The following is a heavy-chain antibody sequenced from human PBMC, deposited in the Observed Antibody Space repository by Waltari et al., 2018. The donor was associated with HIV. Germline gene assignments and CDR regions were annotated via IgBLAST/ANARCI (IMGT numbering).Heavy chain of an antibody. V-gene: IGHV3-30*18. Sequence: QVQLVESGGGVVQPGRSLRLSCAASGFSFRSYGMNWVRQAPGQGWCGVAVLSDDVSNNYYAESVKCRFTISRDNSKNTLYLQMNSLRAEDTAVYYCAKDYFVVVTAAGPFDPWGQGTLVTVSS. CDR2: LSDDVSNN. J-gene: IGHJ5*02. CDR3: AKDYFVVVTAAGPFDP. D-gene: IGHD2-21*02. CDR1: GFSFRSYG.